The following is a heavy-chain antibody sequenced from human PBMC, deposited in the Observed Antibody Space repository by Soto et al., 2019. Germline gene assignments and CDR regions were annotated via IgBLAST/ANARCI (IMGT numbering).Heavy chain of an antibody. J-gene: IGHJ3*02. CDR1: GYSFTSYW. CDR3: ARQTYYDFWSGLYPDAFDI. D-gene: IGHD3-3*01. Sequence: GESLKISCKGSGYSFTSYWISWVRQMPGKGLEWMGRIDPSDSYTNYSPSFQGHVTISADKSISTAYLQWSSLKASDTAMYYCARQTYYDFWSGLYPDAFDIWGQGTMVTV. V-gene: IGHV5-10-1*01. CDR2: IDPSDSYT.